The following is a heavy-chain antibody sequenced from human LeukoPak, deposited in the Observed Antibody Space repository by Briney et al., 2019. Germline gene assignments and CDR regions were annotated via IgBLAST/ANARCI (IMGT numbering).Heavy chain of an antibody. Sequence: AGGSLRLSCAASGFTFSSYAMHWVRQAPGKGLEYVSAISSNGGSTYYANSVKGRFTISRDNSKNTLYLQMGSLRAEDMAVYYCARYGGSYVAFDYWGQGTLVTVSS. CDR3: ARYGGSYVAFDY. J-gene: IGHJ4*02. V-gene: IGHV3-64*01. CDR1: GFTFSSYA. D-gene: IGHD1-26*01. CDR2: ISSNGGST.